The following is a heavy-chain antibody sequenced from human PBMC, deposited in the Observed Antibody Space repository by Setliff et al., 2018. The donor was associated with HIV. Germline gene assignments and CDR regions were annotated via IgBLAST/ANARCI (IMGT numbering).Heavy chain of an antibody. J-gene: IGHJ6*03. V-gene: IGHV4-39*01. D-gene: IGHD2-8*02. Sequence: SETLSLTCTVYGGSISGSNYGWGWIRQTPRKGLEWIATIHYSGSTYHNRSLESRVTISIDTSKNQFFLRLNSVSAADTAVYYGVRTASTSWWGVDFDNYIDLWGKGTTVTVSS. CDR3: VRTASTSWWGVDFDNYIDL. CDR2: IHYSGST. CDR1: GGSISGSNYG.